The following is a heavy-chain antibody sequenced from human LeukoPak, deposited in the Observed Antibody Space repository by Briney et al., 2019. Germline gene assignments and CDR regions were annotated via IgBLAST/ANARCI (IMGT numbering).Heavy chain of an antibody. CDR1: GFTVSSNY. CDR2: IYGAGST. J-gene: IGHJ4*02. D-gene: IGHD6-19*01. V-gene: IGHV3-53*01. CDR3: VRYRSGWYPDY. Sequence: GGSLRLSCAASGFTVSSNYMSWVRQAPGKGPEWLSVIYGAGSTYYADSVKGRFTISRDNSKNTLYLQMNSLRAGDTAVYYCVRYRSGWYPDYWGQGTLATVSS.